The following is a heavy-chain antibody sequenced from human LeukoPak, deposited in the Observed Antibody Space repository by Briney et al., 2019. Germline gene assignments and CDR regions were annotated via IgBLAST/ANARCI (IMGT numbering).Heavy chain of an antibody. V-gene: IGHV1-2*02. D-gene: IGHD7-27*01. Sequence: ASVKVSCKASGYXFNYYYIHWVRQAPGQGLEWMGWINPSSGATNYAQKFQGRVTMTRDTSVSTAYMELTRLRSDDSAVFYCIQGPGHYFDYWGQGTVVTVPS. CDR1: GYXFNYYY. J-gene: IGHJ4*02. CDR2: INPSSGAT. CDR3: IQGPGHYFDY.